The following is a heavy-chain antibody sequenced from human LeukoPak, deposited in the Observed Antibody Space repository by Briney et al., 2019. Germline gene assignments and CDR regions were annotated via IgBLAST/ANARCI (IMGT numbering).Heavy chain of an antibody. CDR1: GFTFSGYW. Sequence: GGSLRLSCAASGFTFSGYWMNWVRQAPRKGLVWVSRISTDGYTTDYADFVQGRFTASRDNTKNTWSLEMNSLRAEDTAVYYCVVGGSPGYWGQGTLVTVSS. V-gene: IGHV3-74*01. CDR3: VVGGSPGY. D-gene: IGHD2-15*01. CDR2: ISTDGYTT. J-gene: IGHJ4*02.